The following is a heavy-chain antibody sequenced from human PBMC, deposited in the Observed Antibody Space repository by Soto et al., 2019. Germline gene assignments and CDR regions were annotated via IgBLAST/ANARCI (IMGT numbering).Heavy chain of an antibody. D-gene: IGHD3-22*01. CDR3: AITNARGKDYYDRSGYYYPPHDY. V-gene: IGHV3-30-3*01. J-gene: IGHJ4*02. CDR1: GFTFSSYA. CDR2: ISYDGSNK. Sequence: PGGSLRLSCAASGFTFSSYAMHWVRQAPGKGLEWVAVISYDGSNKYYADSVKGRFTISRDNSKNTLYLQMNSLRAEDTAVYYCAITNARGKDYYDRSGYYYPPHDYWGQGTLVTVSS.